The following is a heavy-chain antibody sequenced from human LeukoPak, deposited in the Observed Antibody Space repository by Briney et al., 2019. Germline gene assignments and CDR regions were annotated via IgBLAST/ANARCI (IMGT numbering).Heavy chain of an antibody. CDR1: GNTFSNSL. CDR3: ARPKYSSSLAFDY. D-gene: IGHD6-6*01. J-gene: IGHJ4*02. CDR2: IYPGDSST. Sequence: GESLKISCKDSGNTFSNSLIVWVRHMPGKGLEWMGIIYPGDSSTKYGPSFQGQVTISADKSISTAHLQWSSLKASDTAIYYCARPKYSSSLAFDYWGQGTPVTVSS. V-gene: IGHV5-51*01.